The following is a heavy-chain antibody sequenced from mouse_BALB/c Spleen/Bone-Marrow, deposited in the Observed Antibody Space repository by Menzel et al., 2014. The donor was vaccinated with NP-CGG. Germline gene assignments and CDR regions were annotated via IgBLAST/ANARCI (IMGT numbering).Heavy chain of an antibody. Sequence: VKLMESGAELAKPGASVKMSCKASGYTFTSYWMHWVKQRSGQGLEWIGYINPSTGYTEYNQKFKDKATLTADKSSSTAYMQLSSLTSEDSAVYYCARQITTVDYAMDYWGQGTSVTVSS. CDR2: INPSTGYT. D-gene: IGHD1-1*01. CDR3: ARQITTVDYAMDY. V-gene: IGHV1-7*01. CDR1: GYTFTSYW. J-gene: IGHJ4*01.